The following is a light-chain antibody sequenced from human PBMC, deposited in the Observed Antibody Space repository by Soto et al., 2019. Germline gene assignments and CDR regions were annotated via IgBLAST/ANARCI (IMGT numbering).Light chain of an antibody. CDR3: CSYANRVGDV. V-gene: IGLV2-23*01. CDR1: SSDVGSYNF. CDR2: EGT. J-gene: IGLJ1*01. Sequence: QSALTQPASVSGPPGQSITISCTGTSSDVGSYNFVSWYQQNPGKAPKLMIYEGTKRPSGVSNRFSGSKSGKTASLTISGLQAEDEADYYCCSYANRVGDVFGTGTKLTVL.